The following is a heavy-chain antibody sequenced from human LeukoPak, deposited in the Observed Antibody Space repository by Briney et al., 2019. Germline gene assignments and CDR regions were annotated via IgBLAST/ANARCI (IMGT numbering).Heavy chain of an antibody. CDR1: GFTFSSYA. Sequence: GGSLRLSCAASGFTFSSYAMHWVRQAPGKGLEWVAVISYDGSNKYYADSVKGRFTISRGNSKNTLYLQMNSLRAEDTAVYYCARSEGSSGFDYWGQGTLVTVSS. V-gene: IGHV3-30*04. J-gene: IGHJ4*02. CDR2: ISYDGSNK. CDR3: ARSEGSSGFDY. D-gene: IGHD1-26*01.